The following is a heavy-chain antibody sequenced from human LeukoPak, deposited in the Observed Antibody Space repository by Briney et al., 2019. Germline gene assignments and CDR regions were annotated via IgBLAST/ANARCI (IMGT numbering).Heavy chain of an antibody. J-gene: IGHJ4*02. V-gene: IGHV1-2*02. Sequence: ASVKVSCKASGYTFTGYYMHWVRQAPGQGLEWMGWINPNSGGTNYAQKFQGRVTMTRDTSISTAYMDLSRLRSDDTAVYYCARVGAAAGINFDYWGQGTLVTVSS. D-gene: IGHD6-13*01. CDR2: INPNSGGT. CDR1: GYTFTGYY. CDR3: ARVGAAAGINFDY.